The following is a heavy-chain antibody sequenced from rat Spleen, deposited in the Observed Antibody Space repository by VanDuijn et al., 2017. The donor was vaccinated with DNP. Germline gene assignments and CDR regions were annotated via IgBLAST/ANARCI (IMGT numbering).Heavy chain of an antibody. CDR2: ISNTGDST. J-gene: IGHJ4*01. CDR3: TSPVPSGHYVMDA. Sequence: EVQLVESGGGSVQPGRSMKLSCAASGFTFSSFPMAWVRQAPTKGLDWVATISNTGDSTYYRGSVKGRFTISRDNAKNSLYLQMDSLRSEDTATYYCTSPVPSGHYVMDAWGQGTSVIVSS. CDR1: GFTFSSFP. V-gene: IGHV5-46*01. D-gene: IGHD4-3*01.